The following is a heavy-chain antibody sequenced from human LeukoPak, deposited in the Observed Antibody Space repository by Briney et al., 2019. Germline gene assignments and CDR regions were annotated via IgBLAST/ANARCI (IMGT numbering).Heavy chain of an antibody. CDR3: ARGGTVANYYYYGMDV. J-gene: IGHJ6*02. D-gene: IGHD4-23*01. CDR1: GGSISSGDYY. V-gene: IGHV4-30-4*01. CDR2: IYYSGST. Sequence: SETLSLTCTVSGGSISSGDYYWSWIRQPPGKGLEWIGYIYYSGSTYYNPFLKSRVTISVDTSKNQFSLKLSSVTAADTAVYYCARGGTVANYYYYGMDVWGQGTTVTVSS.